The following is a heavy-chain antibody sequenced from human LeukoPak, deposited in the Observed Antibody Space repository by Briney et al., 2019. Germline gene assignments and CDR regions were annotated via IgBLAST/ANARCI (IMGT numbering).Heavy chain of an antibody. J-gene: IGHJ4*02. CDR3: SRGRDGFG. Sequence: GGSLRLTCTVSGFILSDFDMNWVREVPGKGLEGVSYIDAGSRTPYYADPVKGRFTVSRDNAKNSLYLQINSLRAEDTAVYYCSRGRDGFGWGQGTLVTVSS. D-gene: IGHD5-24*01. V-gene: IGHV3-48*01. CDR2: IDAGSRTP. CDR1: GFILSDFD.